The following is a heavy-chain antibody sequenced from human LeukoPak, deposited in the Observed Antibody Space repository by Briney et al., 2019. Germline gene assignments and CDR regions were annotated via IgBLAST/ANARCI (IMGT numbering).Heavy chain of an antibody. Sequence: ASVKVSCKASGYTFTSYYMHWVRQAPGQGLEWMGIINPSGGSTSYAQKFQGRVTMTRDTSTSTVYMELNSLRSEDTAAYYCARDPVYYSRDGYKEGFDYWGQGTLVTVSS. D-gene: IGHD5-24*01. CDR1: GYTFTSYY. J-gene: IGHJ4*02. CDR2: INPSGGST. CDR3: ARDPVYYSRDGYKEGFDY. V-gene: IGHV1-46*01.